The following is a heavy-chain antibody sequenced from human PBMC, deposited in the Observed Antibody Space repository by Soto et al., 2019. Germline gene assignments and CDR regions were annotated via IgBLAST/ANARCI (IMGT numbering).Heavy chain of an antibody. J-gene: IGHJ4*02. CDR3: AKDESNSNPLYYFDY. V-gene: IGHV3-23*01. D-gene: IGHD4-4*01. CDR1: GFTFSIYA. CDR2: LSASSDNT. Sequence: GGSLRLSCAASGFTFSIYAMTWVRQAPGKGLEWVSSLSASSDNTYYADSVKGRFTISRDNSKNTLYLQMNSLRAEDTAVYYCAKDESNSNPLYYFDYWGQGTLVTVSS.